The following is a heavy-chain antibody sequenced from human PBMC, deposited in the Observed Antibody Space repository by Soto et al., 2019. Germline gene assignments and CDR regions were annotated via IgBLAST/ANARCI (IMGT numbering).Heavy chain of an antibody. D-gene: IGHD1-20*01. CDR1: GFTFSNAW. V-gene: IGHV3-15*01. CDR3: TTDKAITGTDY. CDR2: IKSKTDGGTT. Sequence: EVQLVESGGGLVKPGGSLRLYCAASGFTFSNAWMSWVRQAPGKGLEWVGRIKSKTDGGTTDYAAPVKGRFTISRDDSKNTLYLQMNSLKTEGTAVYYCTTDKAITGTDYWGQGTLVTVSS. J-gene: IGHJ4*02.